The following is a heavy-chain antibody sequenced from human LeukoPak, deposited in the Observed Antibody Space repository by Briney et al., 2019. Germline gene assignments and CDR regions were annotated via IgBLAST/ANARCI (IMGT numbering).Heavy chain of an antibody. Sequence: GGSLRLSCAASGFTVSSNYMSWVRQAPGKGLEWVSVIYSGGSTYYADSVMCRCTISRDNAKNSLYLQMNSLRPEDTAFYYCTKSRIAEGPESFDYWGQGTLVTVSS. V-gene: IGHV3-53*05. CDR2: IYSGGST. D-gene: IGHD2-8*01. J-gene: IGHJ4*02. CDR1: GFTVSSNY. CDR3: TKSRIAEGPESFDY.